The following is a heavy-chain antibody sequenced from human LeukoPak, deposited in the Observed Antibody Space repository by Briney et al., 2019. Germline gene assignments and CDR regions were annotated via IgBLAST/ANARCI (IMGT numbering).Heavy chain of an antibody. CDR3: ARLLVYNSGGEAFDY. CDR2: IRQDGSEK. J-gene: IGHJ4*02. D-gene: IGHD3-10*01. Sequence: QTGGSLRLSCAASGFTFSSYWMSWVRQAPGKGLEWVANIRQDGSEKYYVDSVKGRFTISRDNAKNSLYLQMNSLRAEDTAVYYCARLLVYNSGGEAFDYWGPGTLVTVSS. V-gene: IGHV3-7*01. CDR1: GFTFSSYW.